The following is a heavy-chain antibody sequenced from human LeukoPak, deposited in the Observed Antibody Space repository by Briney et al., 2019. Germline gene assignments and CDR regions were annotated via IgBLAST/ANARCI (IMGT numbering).Heavy chain of an antibody. CDR1: GGSISSYY. CDR2: IYYSGST. Sequence: SETPSLTCTVSGGSISSYYWSWIRQPPGKGPEWIGYIYYSGSTNYNPSLKSRVTISVDASKNQFSLKLSSVTAADTAVYYCARDNSYGVDYWGQGTLVTVSS. V-gene: IGHV4-59*01. D-gene: IGHD5-18*01. J-gene: IGHJ4*02. CDR3: ARDNSYGVDY.